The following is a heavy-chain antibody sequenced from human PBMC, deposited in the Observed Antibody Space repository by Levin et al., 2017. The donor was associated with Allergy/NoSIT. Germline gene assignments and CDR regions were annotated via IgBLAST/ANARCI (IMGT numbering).Heavy chain of an antibody. J-gene: IGHJ5*02. V-gene: IGHV3-74*01. Sequence: GESLKISCAASEFTFSDYCMHWVRQGPGKGLEWISRINGDGTNTRYADSVKGRFTIARDNAKNTLYLQMTSLSAADTAVYYCARGLDASDFNYFDPWGQGTQVTVSS. CDR2: INGDGTNT. CDR1: EFTFSDYC. D-gene: IGHD3-3*01. CDR3: ARGLDASDFNYFDP.